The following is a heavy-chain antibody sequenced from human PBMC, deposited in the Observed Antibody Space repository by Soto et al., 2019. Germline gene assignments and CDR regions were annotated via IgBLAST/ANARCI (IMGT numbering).Heavy chain of an antibody. CDR2: IGTAGDT. V-gene: IGHV3-13*01. Sequence: GGSLRLSCAASGFTFSSYDMHWVRQATGKGLEWVSAIGTAGDTYYPGSVKGRFTISRENAKNSLYLQMNSLRAEDTAVYYCARGGVSTMVEYYFDYWGQGTLVTVSS. J-gene: IGHJ4*02. D-gene: IGHD3-10*01. CDR3: ARGGVSTMVEYYFDY. CDR1: GFTFSSYD.